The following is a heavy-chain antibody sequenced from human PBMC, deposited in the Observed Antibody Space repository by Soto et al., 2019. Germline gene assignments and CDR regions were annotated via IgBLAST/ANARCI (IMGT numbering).Heavy chain of an antibody. J-gene: IGHJ6*02. V-gene: IGHV3-23*01. CDR3: EKDLYSSLILVFPGMDV. D-gene: IGHD6-6*01. CDR2: ISGSGGST. Sequence: EVQLLESGGGLVQPGGSLRLSCAASGFTFSSYAMSWVRQAPGKGLEWVSAISGSGGSTYYADSVKGRFTISRDNSKNTLYLQMNSLRAEDTAVYYCEKDLYSSLILVFPGMDVWGQGTTVTVSS. CDR1: GFTFSSYA.